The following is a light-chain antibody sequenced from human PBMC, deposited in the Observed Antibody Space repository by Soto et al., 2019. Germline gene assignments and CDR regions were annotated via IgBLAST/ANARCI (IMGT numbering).Light chain of an antibody. Sequence: QSVLTQPPSVSGSPGQSVTISCTGTSSDVGSYNRVSWYQQPPGTAPKVMIYEVTKRPSGVPDRFSGSKSGNTASLTVSALQAEDEAAYYCSSYAGSTNFYVFGTGTKVTVL. CDR1: SSDVGSYNR. CDR2: EVT. CDR3: SSYAGSTNFYV. V-gene: IGLV2-18*02. J-gene: IGLJ1*01.